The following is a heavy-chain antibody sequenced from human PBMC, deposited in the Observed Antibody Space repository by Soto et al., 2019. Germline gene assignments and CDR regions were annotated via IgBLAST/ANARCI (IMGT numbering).Heavy chain of an antibody. CDR1: GFTFSSYA. J-gene: IGHJ4*02. D-gene: IGHD5-18*01. Sequence: GGSLRLSCAASGFTFSSYAMSWVRQAPGKGLEWVSAIGAHSGSTYYADSVRGRFTISRDNSKNTLYLQMNSLRAEDTAVYYCAKIPPGYSYGYFYFDYWGQGTLVTVSS. V-gene: IGHV3-23*01. CDR2: IGAHSGST. CDR3: AKIPPGYSYGYFYFDY.